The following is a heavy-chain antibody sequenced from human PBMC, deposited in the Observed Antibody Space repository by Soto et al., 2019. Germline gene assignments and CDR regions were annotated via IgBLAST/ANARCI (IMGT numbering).Heavy chain of an antibody. CDR1: GFTFSDYY. V-gene: IGHV3-11*06. J-gene: IGHJ4*02. Sequence: GVLRLSCVASGFTFSDYYMSWIRQAPGKGLEWISYISSGGRFTKYADSVKGRFTISRDDAKNSLFLQMNSLRVDDTAVYYCARVEDPDNWGQGTLVNV. CDR2: ISSGGRFT. CDR3: ARVEDPDN.